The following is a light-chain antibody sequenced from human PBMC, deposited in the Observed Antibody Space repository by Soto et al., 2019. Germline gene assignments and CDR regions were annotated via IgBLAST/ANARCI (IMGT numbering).Light chain of an antibody. V-gene: IGKV4-1*01. CDR3: QQYCSAPRT. Sequence: DIVMIQSPDSLAVSLGERATINCKSSQSVLRSSNNKNYLAWFQQKPGQPPKLLIYWASTRESGVPDRFSSSGSGTEFALTISSLQAEDVALYYCQQYCSAPRTFGQGTKVEIK. CDR2: WAS. CDR1: QSVLRSSNNKNY. J-gene: IGKJ1*01.